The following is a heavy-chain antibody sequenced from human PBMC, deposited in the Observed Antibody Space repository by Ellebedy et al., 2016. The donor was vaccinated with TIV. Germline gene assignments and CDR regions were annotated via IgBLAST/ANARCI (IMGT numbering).Heavy chain of an antibody. V-gene: IGHV1-8*02. CDR3: ARDYYDYVWGSYRYYYGMDV. D-gene: IGHD3-16*02. CDR1: GYTFTGYY. CDR2: MNPNSGNT. Sequence: ASVKVSXXASGYTFTGYYMHWVRQATGQGLEWMGWMNPNSGNTGYAQKFQGRVTMTRNTSISTAYMELSSLRSEDTAVYYCARDYYDYVWGSYRYYYGMDVWGQGTTVTVSS. J-gene: IGHJ6*02.